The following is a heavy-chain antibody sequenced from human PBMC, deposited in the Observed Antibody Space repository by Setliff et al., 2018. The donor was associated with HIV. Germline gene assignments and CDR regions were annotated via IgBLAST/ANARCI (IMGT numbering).Heavy chain of an antibody. CDR1: GGSINNYY. CDR3: ARHGAFYYYYYMDV. V-gene: IGHV4-59*08. Sequence: SETLSLTCTVSGGSINNYYWSWIRQPPGTGLEWLGCIYSGGSTNYNPSLESRVTISLDTSKNQFSLRLTSVTAADTAVYYCARHGAFYYYYYMDVWGKGTTVTVSS. CDR2: IYSGGST. J-gene: IGHJ6*03.